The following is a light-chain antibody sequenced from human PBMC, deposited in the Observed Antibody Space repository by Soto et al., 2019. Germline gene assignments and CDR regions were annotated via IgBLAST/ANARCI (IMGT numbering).Light chain of an antibody. J-gene: IGLJ3*02. Sequence: QSFLTQPPSVSVAPGQRVTLSCTGNSSNLGAGYDVHWYQQLPGAAPKLVIFGNRNRPSGVPERFSGSKSGTSASLAITGLQAEDEADYYCQAYDYSLTASVFGGGTQLTVL. CDR2: GNR. CDR1: SSNLGAGYD. V-gene: IGLV1-40*01. CDR3: QAYDYSLTASV.